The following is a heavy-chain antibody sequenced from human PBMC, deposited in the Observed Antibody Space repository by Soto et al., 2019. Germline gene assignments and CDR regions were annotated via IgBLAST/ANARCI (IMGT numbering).Heavy chain of an antibody. V-gene: IGHV3-33*01. CDR1: GFTFSNFG. J-gene: IGHJ4*02. D-gene: IGHD1-1*01. Sequence: QVQLVESGGGVVQPGRSLRLSCAASGFTFSNFGMHWVRQAPGKGLEWVAVVWYDGSNNYYADSLKGRFTISRENSKNTLYLQMNSLSAEDTAGYYCARDPGGERRPFDYWGQGTLVTVSS. CDR2: VWYDGSNN. CDR3: ARDPGGERRPFDY.